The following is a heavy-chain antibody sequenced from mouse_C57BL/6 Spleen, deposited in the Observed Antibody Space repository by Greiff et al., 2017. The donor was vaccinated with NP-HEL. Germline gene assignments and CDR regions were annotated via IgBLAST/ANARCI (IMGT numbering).Heavy chain of an antibody. V-gene: IGHV1-84*01. J-gene: IGHJ1*03. CDR3: ARGALQYYLYWYFDV. CDR1: GYTFTDYY. CDR2: IYPGSGNT. D-gene: IGHD5-5*01. Sequence: VQLQQSGPELVKPGASVKISCKASGYTFTDYYINWVKQRPGQGLEWIGWIYPGSGNTKYNEKFKGKATLTVDTSSSTSYMQLSSLTSEDSAVYVCARGALQYYLYWYFDVWGTGTTVTVSS.